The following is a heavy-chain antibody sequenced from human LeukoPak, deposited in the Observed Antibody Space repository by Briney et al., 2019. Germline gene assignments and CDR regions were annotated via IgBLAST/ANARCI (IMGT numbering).Heavy chain of an antibody. CDR1: GGSLSRYH. CDR2: IYYSGST. J-gene: IGHJ4*02. Sequence: SETLSLTCTVSGGSLSRYHWGWIRQPPGKGLEWTGDIYYSGSTNYNPSLKSRVTISVDTSKNQFSLKLRSVTAADTAIYYCARAVSGRFDYWGQGTLVTVSS. CDR3: ARAVSGRFDY. V-gene: IGHV4-59*08. D-gene: IGHD6-19*01.